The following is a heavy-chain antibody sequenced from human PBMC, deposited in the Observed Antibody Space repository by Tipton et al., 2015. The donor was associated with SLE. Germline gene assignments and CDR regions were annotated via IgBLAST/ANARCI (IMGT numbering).Heavy chain of an antibody. J-gene: IGHJ4*02. V-gene: IGHV4-4*02. Sequence: TLSLTCAVSGGSISISNWWSWVRQPPGKGLEWIGEIYHSGSTNYNPSLKSRVTMSVDKSKNQFSLKLSSVTAADTAVYYCARRGNWNWGYWGQGTLVTVSS. CDR2: IYHSGST. D-gene: IGHD1-7*01. CDR1: GGSISISNW. CDR3: ARRGNWNWGY.